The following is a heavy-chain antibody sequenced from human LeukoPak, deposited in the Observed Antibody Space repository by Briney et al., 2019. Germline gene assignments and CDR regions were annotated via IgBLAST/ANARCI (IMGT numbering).Heavy chain of an antibody. V-gene: IGHV3-48*01. CDR2: ISSSSSSI. CDR3: AKGSQSCPFDY. Sequence: PGGSLRLSCAASGFTFSSYNMNWVRQAPGKGLEWVSYISSSSSSINYADSVKGRFTISRDNSKNTLYLQMNSLRAEDTAVYYCAKGSQSCPFDYWGQGTLVTVSS. D-gene: IGHD2-15*01. J-gene: IGHJ4*02. CDR1: GFTFSSYN.